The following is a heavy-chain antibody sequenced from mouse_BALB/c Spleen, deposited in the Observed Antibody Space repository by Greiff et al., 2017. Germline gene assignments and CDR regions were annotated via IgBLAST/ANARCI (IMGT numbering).Heavy chain of an antibody. CDR2: IYPSDSYT. CDR1: GYTFTSYW. D-gene: IGHD2-1*01. CDR3: TRSGYGNSFAY. V-gene: IGHV1-69*02. J-gene: IGHJ3*01. Sequence: QVQLKQPGAELVRPGASVKLSCKASGYTFTSYWINWVKQRPGQGLEWIGNIYPSDSYTNYNQKFKDKATLTVDKSSSTAYMQLSSPTSEDSAVYYCTRSGYGNSFAYWGQGTLVTVSA.